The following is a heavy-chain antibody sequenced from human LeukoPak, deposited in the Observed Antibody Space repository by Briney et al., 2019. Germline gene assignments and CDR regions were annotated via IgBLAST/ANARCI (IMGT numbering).Heavy chain of an antibody. CDR3: ARVYCSGGTCSFDY. CDR2: IYYSGST. D-gene: IGHD2-15*01. V-gene: IGHV4-39*01. Sequence: SETLSLTCTVSGGSISSSSYYWGWVRQPPGKGLEWIGSIYYSGSTYYNPSLKSRATISVDTSKHRFSLRLSSVTAADTAVYYCARVYCSGGTCSFDYWGQGTLVTVSS. CDR1: GGSISSSSYY. J-gene: IGHJ4*02.